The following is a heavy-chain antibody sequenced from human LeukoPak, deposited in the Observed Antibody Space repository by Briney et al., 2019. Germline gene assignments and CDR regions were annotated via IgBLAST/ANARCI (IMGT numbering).Heavy chain of an antibody. J-gene: IGHJ3*02. CDR3: ARAPYSGSRASI. CDR1: GFTFSSYE. V-gene: IGHV3-48*03. D-gene: IGHD1-26*01. Sequence: QPGGSLRLSCAASGFTFSSYEMNWVRQAPGKGLEWVSYISSSGSTIYYADSVKGRFTISRDNAKNSLYLQMNSPRAEDTAVYYCARAPYSGSRASIWGQGTMVTVSS. CDR2: ISSSGSTI.